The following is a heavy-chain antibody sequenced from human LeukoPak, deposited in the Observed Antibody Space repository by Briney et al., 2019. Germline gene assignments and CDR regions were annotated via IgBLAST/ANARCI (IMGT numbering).Heavy chain of an antibody. D-gene: IGHD3-3*01. Sequence: GGSLRLSCAASGFTFSSYSMNWVRQAPGKGLEWVAVISYDGSNKYYADSVKGRFTISRDNSKNTLYLQMNSLRAEDTAVYYCAVESVWGQGTTVTVSS. CDR3: AVESV. J-gene: IGHJ6*02. V-gene: IGHV3-30*03. CDR2: ISYDGSNK. CDR1: GFTFSSYS.